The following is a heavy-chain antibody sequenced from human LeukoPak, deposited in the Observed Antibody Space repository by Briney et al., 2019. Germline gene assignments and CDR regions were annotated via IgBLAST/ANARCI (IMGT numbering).Heavy chain of an antibody. J-gene: IGHJ4*02. D-gene: IGHD6-19*01. CDR1: SGSISSFY. Sequence: PSETLSLTCTVSSGSISSFYWSWIRQPPGRGLEWIAYIYYIGNTNYNPSLKSRATISIDTSKNQFSLTLSSVTAADTAVYYCARFRSSGWYYFDSWGQGMPVSVSS. V-gene: IGHV4-59*12. CDR3: ARFRSSGWYYFDS. CDR2: IYYIGNT.